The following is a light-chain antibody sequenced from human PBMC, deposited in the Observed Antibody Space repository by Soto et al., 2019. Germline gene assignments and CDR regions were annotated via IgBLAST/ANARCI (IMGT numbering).Light chain of an antibody. V-gene: IGLV2-8*01. J-gene: IGLJ2*01. CDR3: SSYAGINTLV. CDR1: SSDVGGHNY. Sequence: QSALTQPPSASGSPEQSVTISCTGTSSDVGGHNYVSWYQQRPGKAPKLIIYEVTQRPSGVSDRFSGSKSGNTATLTVSGLQAEDEADYHCSSYAGINTLVFGGGTKLTVL. CDR2: EVT.